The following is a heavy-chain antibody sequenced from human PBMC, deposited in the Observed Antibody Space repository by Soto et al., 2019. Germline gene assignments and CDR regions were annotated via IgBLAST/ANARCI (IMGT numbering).Heavy chain of an antibody. Sequence: PSETLSLTCTVSGGSISSGDYYWSWIRQPPGKGLEWIGYIYYSGSTYYNPSLKSRVTISVDTSKNQFSLKLSSVTAADTAVYYCAREFMITFGENWFDPWGQGTLVTVSS. CDR3: AREFMITFGENWFDP. CDR2: IYYSGST. CDR1: GGSISSGDYY. V-gene: IGHV4-30-4*01. D-gene: IGHD3-16*01. J-gene: IGHJ5*02.